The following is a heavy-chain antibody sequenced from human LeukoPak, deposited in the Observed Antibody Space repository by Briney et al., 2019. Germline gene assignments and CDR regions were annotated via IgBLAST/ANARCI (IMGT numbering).Heavy chain of an antibody. CDR1: GGSISSNEYY. Sequence: SETLSLTCNVSGGSISSNEYYWGWIRQPPGEGLEWIANMYYGGSTYYNPSLKSRVTISIDTSKNQLSLKLSSVTAADTAVYYCARDGTTVSPAVWGKGTTVTVSS. D-gene: IGHD4-17*01. CDR2: MYYGGST. V-gene: IGHV4-39*07. CDR3: ARDGTTVSPAV. J-gene: IGHJ6*04.